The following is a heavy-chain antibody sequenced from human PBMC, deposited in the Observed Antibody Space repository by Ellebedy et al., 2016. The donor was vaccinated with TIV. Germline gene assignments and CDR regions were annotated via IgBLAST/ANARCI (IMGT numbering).Heavy chain of an antibody. Sequence: SVKVSXKASRGTFSSYAISWVRQAPGQGLEWMGGIIPIFGTANYAQKFQGRVTITADESTSTAYMELSSLRSEDTAVYYCARDQGRDGYNTLLDYWGQGTLVTVSS. V-gene: IGHV1-69*13. CDR1: RGTFSSYA. D-gene: IGHD5-24*01. CDR2: IIPIFGTA. J-gene: IGHJ4*02. CDR3: ARDQGRDGYNTLLDY.